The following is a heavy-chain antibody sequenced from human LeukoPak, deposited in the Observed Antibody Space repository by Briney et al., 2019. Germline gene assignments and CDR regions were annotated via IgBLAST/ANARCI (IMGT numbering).Heavy chain of an antibody. V-gene: IGHV4-61*02. J-gene: IGHJ4*02. CDR2: VHSSGDI. CDR1: GVSISSGSYY. Sequence: SETLSLTCSVSGVSISSGSYYWGWIRQSAGKGLEWIGRVHSSGDIYHNAAFRSRAAVSGDASKNQFSLQLNSVTAADTAVYYCARGASPKDAVFFDYWGQGALITVSS. CDR3: ARGASPKDAVFFDY. D-gene: IGHD3-16*01.